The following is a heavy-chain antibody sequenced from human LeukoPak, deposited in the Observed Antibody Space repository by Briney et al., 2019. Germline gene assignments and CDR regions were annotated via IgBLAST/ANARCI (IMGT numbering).Heavy chain of an antibody. CDR1: GFTFSSYS. D-gene: IGHD4-17*01. Sequence: GGSLRLSCAASGFTFSSYSMNWVRQAPGKGLEWVSSISSSSSYIYYADSVKGRFTISRDNAKNSLYLQMNSLRAEGTAVYYCARDLGDYSFDYWGQGTLVTVSS. J-gene: IGHJ4*02. CDR3: ARDLGDYSFDY. CDR2: ISSSSSYI. V-gene: IGHV3-21*01.